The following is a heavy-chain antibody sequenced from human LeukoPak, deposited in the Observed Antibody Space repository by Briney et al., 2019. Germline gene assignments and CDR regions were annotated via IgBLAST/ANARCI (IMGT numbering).Heavy chain of an antibody. CDR2: INHSGST. J-gene: IGHJ4*02. Sequence: SETLSLTCAVYGGSFSGYYWSWIRQPPGKGLEWIGEINHSGSTNYNPSLKSRVTISVDTSKNQFSLKLSSVTAADTAVYYCARLVRDLGYYFDYWGQGTLVTVSS. D-gene: IGHD6-6*01. CDR3: ARLVRDLGYYFDY. V-gene: IGHV4-34*01. CDR1: GGSFSGYY.